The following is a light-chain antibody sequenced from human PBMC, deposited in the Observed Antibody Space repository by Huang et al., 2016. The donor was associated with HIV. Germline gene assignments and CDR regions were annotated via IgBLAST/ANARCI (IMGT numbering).Light chain of an antibody. CDR1: QSVNNNY. V-gene: IGKV3-20*01. J-gene: IGKJ2*03. Sequence: EILLTQSPDTLSLSPGERATLSCRASQSVNNNYLAWYQQKPGQAPRRLSYRASTRATGIPDRFSGSGSGTDFTLTSSRLEPDDFAVYYCQQFGSSPPYSFGQGTKLEIK. CDR3: QQFGSSPPYS. CDR2: RAS.